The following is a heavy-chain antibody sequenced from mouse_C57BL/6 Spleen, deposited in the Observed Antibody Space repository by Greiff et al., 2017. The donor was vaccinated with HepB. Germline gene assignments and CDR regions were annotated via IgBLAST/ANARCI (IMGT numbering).Heavy chain of an antibody. CDR2: INYDGSST. J-gene: IGHJ4*01. CDR3: ARVDYYYGSRGYYYAMDY. V-gene: IGHV5-16*01. CDR1: GFTFSDYY. D-gene: IGHD1-1*01. Sequence: EVKLMESEGGLVQPGSSMKLSCTASGFTFSDYYMAWVRQVPEKGLEWVANINYDGSSTYYLDSLKSRFIISRDNAKNILYLQMSSLKSEDTATYYCARVDYYYGSRGYYYAMDYWGQGTSVTVSS.